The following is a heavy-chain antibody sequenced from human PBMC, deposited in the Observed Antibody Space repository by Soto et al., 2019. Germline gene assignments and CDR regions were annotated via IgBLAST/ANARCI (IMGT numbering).Heavy chain of an antibody. D-gene: IGHD3-22*01. J-gene: IGHJ4*02. Sequence: GESLRHSYAASGVTFRSYGMHWVRQAPGKGLEWVAVISYDGSNKYYADSVKGRFTISRDNSKNTLYLQMNSLRAEDTAVYYCANNYDSSGYALEYWGEGP. CDR2: ISYDGSNK. CDR3: ANNYDSSGYALEY. CDR1: GVTFRSYG. V-gene: IGHV3-30*18.